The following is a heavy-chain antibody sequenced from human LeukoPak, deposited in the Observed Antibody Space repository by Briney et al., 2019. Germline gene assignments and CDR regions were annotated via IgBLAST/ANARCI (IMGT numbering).Heavy chain of an antibody. V-gene: IGHV3-21*01. CDR2: ISSSSSYI. CDR3: ARDPNRDYFDY. D-gene: IGHD7-27*01. Sequence: GGSLRLSCAASGFTFSSYSMNWVRQAPGKGLEWVSSISSSSSYIYYADSVKGRFTISRDNSEKMLYLQMNSLRAEDTAVYYCARDPNRDYFDYWGQGTLVTVSS. CDR1: GFTFSSYS. J-gene: IGHJ4*02.